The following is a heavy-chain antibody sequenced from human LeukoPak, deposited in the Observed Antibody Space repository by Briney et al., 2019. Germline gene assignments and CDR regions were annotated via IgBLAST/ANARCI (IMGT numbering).Heavy chain of an antibody. CDR1: GFSLSTSGVG. CDR2: IYWDDDK. Sequence: SGPTLVKPTQTLTLTCTFSGFSLSTSGVGVGWIRQPPGKALEWLAVIYWDDDKHYSPSLKSRLTITKGTSKDQVVLTMTNMDPVDTATYYCAHADYGDLIEYYLDYWGQGTLVTVSS. V-gene: IGHV2-5*02. D-gene: IGHD4-17*01. CDR3: AHADYGDLIEYYLDY. J-gene: IGHJ4*02.